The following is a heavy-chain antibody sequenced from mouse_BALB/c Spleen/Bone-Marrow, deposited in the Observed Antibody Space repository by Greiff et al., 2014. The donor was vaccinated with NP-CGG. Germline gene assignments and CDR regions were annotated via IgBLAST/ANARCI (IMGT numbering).Heavy chain of an antibody. V-gene: IGHV5-6-5*01. D-gene: IGHD2-3*01. J-gene: IGHJ2*01. CDR3: AREVDGWYYFDY. CDR2: ISSGGST. CDR1: GFTFSSYA. Sequence: VQLKDSGGGLVKPGGSLKLSCAASGFTFSSYAMSWVRQTPEKRLEWVASISSGGSTHYPDSVKGRFTISRDNARNILYLQMSSLRSEDTAMYYCAREVDGWYYFDYWGQGTTLTVSS.